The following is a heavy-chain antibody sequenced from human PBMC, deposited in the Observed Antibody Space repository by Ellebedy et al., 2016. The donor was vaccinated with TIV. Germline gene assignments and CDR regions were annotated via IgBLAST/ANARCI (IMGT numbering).Heavy chain of an antibody. CDR3: ARAPPGSGPDY. D-gene: IGHD6-19*01. CDR1: GFTFTSYS. CDR2: ISFDGANE. V-gene: IGHV3-30*09. J-gene: IGHJ4*02. Sequence: GGSLRLXXAASGFTFTSYSLHWVRQAPGKGLEWVAAISFDGANEYYADSVKGRFALSRDNSKNTLYLQVNILRTEDSAVYYCARAPPGSGPDYWGQGTLVTVSS.